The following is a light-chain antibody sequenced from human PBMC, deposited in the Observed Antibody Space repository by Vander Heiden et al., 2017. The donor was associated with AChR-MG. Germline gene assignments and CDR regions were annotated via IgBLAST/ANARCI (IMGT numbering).Light chain of an antibody. CDR1: ISNIGSNL. V-gene: IGLV1-44*01. J-gene: IGLJ2*01. Sequence: QSVLTQPPSASGTPGQRVTISCSGSISNIGSNLVNWYQHLPGTPPKLLIYSNDRRPSGVPDRFSGSKSGTSASLAISGLQSEDEADYYCAAWDDSLNGVLFGGGTKLTVL. CDR3: AAWDDSLNGVL. CDR2: SND.